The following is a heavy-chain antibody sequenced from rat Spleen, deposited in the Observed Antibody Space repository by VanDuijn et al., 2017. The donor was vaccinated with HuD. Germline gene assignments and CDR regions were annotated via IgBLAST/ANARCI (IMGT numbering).Heavy chain of an antibody. D-gene: IGHD1-12*02. Sequence: EVQLVESGGGLVQPGRSMKLSCAASGLSFSNYYMAWVRQAPGKGLEWVASITNTGGSTYYRDSVKGRFTISRDNAKSTLYLQMDSLRSEDTATYYCTTSAGWGFAYWGQGTLVTVSS. J-gene: IGHJ3*01. CDR2: ITNTGGST. V-gene: IGHV5-27*01. CDR3: TTSAGWGFAY. CDR1: GLSFSNYY.